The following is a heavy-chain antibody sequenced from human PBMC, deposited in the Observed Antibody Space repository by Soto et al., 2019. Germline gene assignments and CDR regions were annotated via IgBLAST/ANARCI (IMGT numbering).Heavy chain of an antibody. CDR3: ARHPSDFWFDP. CDR1: GGSISSSSYF. V-gene: IGHV4-39*01. Sequence: QLQLQESGPGLVKPLETLSLTCSVSGGSISSSSYFWGWIRQPPGKGLEWIGSIYYSGSTYYNPSLKRRVTVSVDTSKNQFSLKLSSVTAADTAVYYCARHPSDFWFDPWGQGTLVTVSS. CDR2: IYYSGST. J-gene: IGHJ5*02. D-gene: IGHD2-21*02.